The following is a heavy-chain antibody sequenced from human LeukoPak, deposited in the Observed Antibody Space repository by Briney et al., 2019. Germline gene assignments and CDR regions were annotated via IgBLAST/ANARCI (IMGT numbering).Heavy chain of an antibody. CDR3: AKSGGSGLIDY. J-gene: IGHJ4*02. V-gene: IGHV4-39*01. Sequence: PSETLSLTCTVSGGSISSSSYYWGWIRQPPGKGLEWIGSIYYSGSTYYNASLNSRVTISIDASKNQFSLKLSSVTATDTAVYYCAKSGGSGLIDYWGQGTLVTVSS. D-gene: IGHD1-26*01. CDR1: GGSISSSSYY. CDR2: IYYSGST.